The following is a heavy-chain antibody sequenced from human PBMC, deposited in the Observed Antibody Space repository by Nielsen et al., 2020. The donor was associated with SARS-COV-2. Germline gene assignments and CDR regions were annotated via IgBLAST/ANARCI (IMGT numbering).Heavy chain of an antibody. J-gene: IGHJ4*02. D-gene: IGHD5-18*01. CDR2: IYSDGNT. CDR3: AREFALRDTAYFDY. V-gene: IGHV3-53*01. Sequence: GGSLRLSCAASGFTFSSYSMNWVRQAPGEGLQWVSLIYSDGNTKYADSVKGRFTISRDNSRNTVYLQMNSLRPEDTAVYYCAREFALRDTAYFDYWGQGILVTVSS. CDR1: GFTFSSYS.